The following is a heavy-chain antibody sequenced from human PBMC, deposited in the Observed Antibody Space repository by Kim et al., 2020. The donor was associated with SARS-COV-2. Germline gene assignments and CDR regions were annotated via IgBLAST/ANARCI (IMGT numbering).Heavy chain of an antibody. V-gene: IGHV3-21*01. CDR3: ARFTNERGRASDY. CDR1: GFTFSSYS. J-gene: IGHJ4*02. CDR2: ISNSGFHI. D-gene: IGHD1-1*01. Sequence: GGSLRLSCAASGFTFSSYSMNWVRQAPGKGLEWVSSISNSGFHIYYADSVKGRFTISRDNAKSSLYLQMGSLRAEDTAVYYCARFTNERGRASDYWGQGTLVTVSS.